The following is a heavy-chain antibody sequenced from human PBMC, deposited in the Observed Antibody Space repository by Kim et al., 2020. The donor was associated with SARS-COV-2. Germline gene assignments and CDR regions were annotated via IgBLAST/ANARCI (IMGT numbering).Heavy chain of an antibody. J-gene: IGHJ4*02. Sequence: GGSLRLSCAASGFTFSSYAMSWVRQAPGKGLEWVSAISGSGGSTYYADSVKGRFTISRDNSKNTLYLQMNSLRAEDTAVYYCAKGCSSTSCFGVRDPSGFDYWGQGTLVTVSS. CDR1: GFTFSSYA. D-gene: IGHD2-2*01. V-gene: IGHV3-23*01. CDR3: AKGCSSTSCFGVRDPSGFDY. CDR2: ISGSGGST.